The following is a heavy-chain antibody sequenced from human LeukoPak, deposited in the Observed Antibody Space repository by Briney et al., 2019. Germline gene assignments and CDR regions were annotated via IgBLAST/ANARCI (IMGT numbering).Heavy chain of an antibody. CDR1: GFTLSSYA. CDR3: ANGRVVVISSAFDI. CDR2: ISGSGGST. J-gene: IGHJ3*02. V-gene: IGHV3-23*01. D-gene: IGHD3-22*01. Sequence: PGGSLRLSCAASGFTLSSYAMSWVRQAPGKGLEWVSAISGSGGSTYYADSVKGRFTISRDNSKDTLYLQMNSLRAEDTAVYYCANGRVVVISSAFDIWGQGTMVTVSS.